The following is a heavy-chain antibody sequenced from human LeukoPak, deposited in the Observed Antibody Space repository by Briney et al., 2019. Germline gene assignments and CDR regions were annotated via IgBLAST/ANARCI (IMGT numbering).Heavy chain of an antibody. D-gene: IGHD3-22*01. V-gene: IGHV1-2*02. CDR3: ATYYSDTSARD. CDR1: GHIFTAYY. J-gene: IGHJ4*02. Sequence: ASVKVSCKASGHIFTAYYMFWVRQAPGQGLEWMGWINPNSGGTNYAPKFQGRVTMTRDTSISTAYMELSGLTSDDTAVYSCATYYSDTSARDWGQGTLVTVSS. CDR2: INPNSGGT.